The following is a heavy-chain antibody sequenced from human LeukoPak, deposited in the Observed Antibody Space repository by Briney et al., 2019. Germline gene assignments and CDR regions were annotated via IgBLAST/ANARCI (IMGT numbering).Heavy chain of an antibody. D-gene: IGHD3-22*01. CDR1: GGTFSSYA. V-gene: IGHV1-69*04. CDR2: IIPIFDIA. J-gene: IGHJ1*01. CDR3: ARWTPSLGDSSGYYYVGYFQH. Sequence: ASVKVSCKASGGTFSSYAISWVRQAPGQGLEWMGRIIPIFDIANYAQKFQGRVTITADKSTSTAYMELSSLRSEDTAVYYCARWTPSLGDSSGYYYVGYFQHWGQGTLVTVSS.